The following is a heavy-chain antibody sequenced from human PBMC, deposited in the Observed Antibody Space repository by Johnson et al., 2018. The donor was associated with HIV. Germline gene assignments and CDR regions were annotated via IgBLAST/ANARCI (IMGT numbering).Heavy chain of an antibody. CDR2: INSDGSST. Sequence: VQLVESGGGLVQPGGSLRLSCAASGFTFSSYWMHWVRQAPGKGLVWVSRINSDGSSTSYADSVKGRFTISRDNAKNTLYLQMNSLRAEDTAVYYCARYSSGWHGLDAFDIWGQGTMVTVSS. D-gene: IGHD6-19*01. V-gene: IGHV3-74*02. J-gene: IGHJ3*02. CDR1: GFTFSSYW. CDR3: ARYSSGWHGLDAFDI.